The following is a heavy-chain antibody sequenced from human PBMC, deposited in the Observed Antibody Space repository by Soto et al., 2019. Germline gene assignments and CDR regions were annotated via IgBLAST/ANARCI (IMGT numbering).Heavy chain of an antibody. D-gene: IGHD3-22*01. J-gene: IGHJ3*02. CDR2: INHSGST. Sequence: SETLSLTCAVYGGSFSGYYWSWIRQPPGKGLEWIGEINHSGSTNYNPSLKSRVTISVDTSKNQFSLKLSSVTAADTAVYYCARGLEYYYDSSGYYNAFDIWGQGTMVTVSS. V-gene: IGHV4-34*01. CDR1: GGSFSGYY. CDR3: ARGLEYYYDSSGYYNAFDI.